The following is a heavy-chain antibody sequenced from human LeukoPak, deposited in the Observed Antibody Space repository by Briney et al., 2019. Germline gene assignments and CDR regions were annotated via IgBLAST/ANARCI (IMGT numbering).Heavy chain of an antibody. CDR1: GFSLSSYA. CDR2: ISGSGGST. V-gene: IGHV3-23*01. Sequence: GGSLRLSCAVSGFSLSSYAMSWVRQAPGKGLEWVSGISGSGGSTYYAESVKGRFTISRDNSKNTLYLQMNSLRADDTAVYYCARRALSYYYYGMDVWGQGTTVTVSS. CDR3: ARRALSYYYYGMDV. J-gene: IGHJ6*02. D-gene: IGHD3-10*01.